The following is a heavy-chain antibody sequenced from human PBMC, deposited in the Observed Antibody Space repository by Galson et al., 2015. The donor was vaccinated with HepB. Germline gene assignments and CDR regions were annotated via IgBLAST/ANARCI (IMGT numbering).Heavy chain of an antibody. J-gene: IGHJ2*01. CDR3: ARDRNVDIVATAYWYFDL. CDR1: GLTFSSYA. Sequence: SLRLSCAASGLTFSSYAMHWVRQAPGKGLEWVAVISYDGSNKYYADSVKGRFTISRDNSKNTLYLQMNSLRAEDTAVYYCARDRNVDIVATAYWYFDLWGRGTLVTVSS. V-gene: IGHV3-30-3*01. D-gene: IGHD5-12*01. CDR2: ISYDGSNK.